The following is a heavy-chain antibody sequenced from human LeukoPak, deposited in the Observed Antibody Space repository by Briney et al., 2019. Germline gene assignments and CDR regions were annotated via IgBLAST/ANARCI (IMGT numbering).Heavy chain of an antibody. J-gene: IGHJ3*02. Sequence: PGRSLRLSCVASGFIFSSYAMHWVRQAPGKGLEWVAVISYDGSNKYYADSVKGRFTISRDNSKNTLYLQMNSLRAEDTAVYYCARDSIVVAKGAFDIWGQGTMVTVSS. CDR1: GFIFSSYA. V-gene: IGHV3-30-3*01. CDR2: ISYDGSNK. CDR3: ARDSIVVAKGAFDI. D-gene: IGHD3-22*01.